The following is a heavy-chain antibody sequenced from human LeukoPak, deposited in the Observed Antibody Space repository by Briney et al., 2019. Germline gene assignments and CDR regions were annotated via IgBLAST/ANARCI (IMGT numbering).Heavy chain of an antibody. J-gene: IGHJ4*02. Sequence: GGSLRLSCAASGFTFSSYAMHWVRQAPGKGLEWVAVISYDGSIKYYADSVKGGFTSSRDTHKNTLYVQMNSLRVEDTAVYYCARAGYSTSWHTIDYWGQGTLVTVSS. CDR2: ISYDGSIK. CDR3: ARAGYSTSWHTIDY. V-gene: IGHV3-30*04. CDR1: GFTFSSYA. D-gene: IGHD6-13*01.